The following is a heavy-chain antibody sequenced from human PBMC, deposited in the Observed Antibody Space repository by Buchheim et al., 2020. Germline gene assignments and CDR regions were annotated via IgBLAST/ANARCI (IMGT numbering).Heavy chain of an antibody. Sequence: EVQLVQSGAEVKKPGESLKISCKGSGYSFTSYWIAWVRQMPGKGLEWMGIIYPGDSDTRYSPSFQGQVTMSADKSISTAYPHWSSLKASDTAMYYCARHGAVAGTDSGYHYGMDVWGQGT. CDR1: GYSFTSYW. V-gene: IGHV5-51*01. CDR2: IYPGDSDT. D-gene: IGHD6-19*01. CDR3: ARHGAVAGTDSGYHYGMDV. J-gene: IGHJ6*02.